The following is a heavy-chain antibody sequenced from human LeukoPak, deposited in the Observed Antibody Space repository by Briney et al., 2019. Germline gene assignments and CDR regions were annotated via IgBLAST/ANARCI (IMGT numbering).Heavy chain of an antibody. CDR1: GGSISSSSYY. V-gene: IGHV4-39*01. CDR3: ARGPRPSLYYYYGMDV. Sequence: SETLSLTCTVSGGSISSSSYYWGWIRQPPGKGLEWIGSIYYSGSTYYNPSLKSRVTISVDTSKNQFSLKLSSVTAADTAVYYCARGPRPSLYYYYGMDVWGQGTTVTVSS. J-gene: IGHJ6*02. CDR2: IYYSGST.